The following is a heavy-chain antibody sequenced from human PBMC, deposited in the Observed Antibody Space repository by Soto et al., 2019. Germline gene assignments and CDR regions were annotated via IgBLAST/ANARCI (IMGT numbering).Heavy chain of an antibody. CDR1: GYTFTSYG. CDR2: ISAYNGNT. D-gene: IGHD6-6*01. J-gene: IGHJ6*02. V-gene: IGHV1-18*01. CDR3: ARDQYSSSSGPFPDYYYGMDV. Sequence: GASVKVSCKASGYTFTSYGISWVRQAPGQGLEWMGWISAYNGNTNYAQKLQGRVTMTTDTSTSTAYMELRSLRSDDTAVYYCARDQYSSSSGPFPDYYYGMDVWGQGTTVTVSS.